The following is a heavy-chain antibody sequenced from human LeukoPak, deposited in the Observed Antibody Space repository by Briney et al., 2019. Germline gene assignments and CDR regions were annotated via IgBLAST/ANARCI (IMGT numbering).Heavy chain of an antibody. CDR1: GYTFTGYY. CDR3: ARDRLMTTFQYFDY. V-gene: IGHV1-2*02. CDR2: INPNSGGT. D-gene: IGHD4-11*01. J-gene: IGHJ4*02. Sequence: GASVKVSCKASGYTFTGYYMHWVRQAPGQGLEWMGWINPNSGGTNYAQKFQGRVTMTRDTSISTAYMELSRLRSDDTAVYYCARDRLMTTFQYFDYWGQGTLVTVSS.